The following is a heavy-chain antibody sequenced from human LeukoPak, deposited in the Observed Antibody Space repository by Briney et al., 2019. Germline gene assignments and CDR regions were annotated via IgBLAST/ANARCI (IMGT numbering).Heavy chain of an antibody. CDR3: AKDMGDILTGYYTVGGGFDY. D-gene: IGHD3-9*01. CDR1: GFTFDDYA. Sequence: GGSLRLSCAASGFTFDDYAMHWVRQAPGKGLEWVSGISWNSGSIGYADSVKGRFTISRDNAKNSLYLQMNSLRAEDTALYYCAKDMGDILTGYYTVGGGFDYWGQGTLVTVSS. J-gene: IGHJ4*02. CDR2: ISWNSGSI. V-gene: IGHV3-9*01.